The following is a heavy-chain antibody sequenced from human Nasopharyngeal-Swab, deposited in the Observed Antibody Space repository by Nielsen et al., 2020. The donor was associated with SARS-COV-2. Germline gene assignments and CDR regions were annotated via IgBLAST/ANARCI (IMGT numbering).Heavy chain of an antibody. CDR1: GGSISSYY. CDR2: IYYSGST. J-gene: IGHJ6*02. D-gene: IGHD2-21*01. CDR3: ASGGGEGPYYYYYGMDV. V-gene: IGHV4-59*08. Sequence: SETLSLTCTVSGGSISSYYWSWIRQPPGKGLDWIGSIYYSGSTNYNPSLKSRVTISVDTSKNQFSLKLSSVTAADTAVYYCASGGGEGPYYYYYGMDVWGQGTTVTVSS.